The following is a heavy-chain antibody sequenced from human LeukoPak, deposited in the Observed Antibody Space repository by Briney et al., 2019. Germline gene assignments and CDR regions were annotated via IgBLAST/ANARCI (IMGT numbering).Heavy chain of an antibody. J-gene: IGHJ4*02. CDR2: IYWYDDK. CDR3: ARSNYYSSGTYYNDF. D-gene: IGHD3-10*01. Sequence: SGPTLVNPTQTLTLTCIFSDFSLSTTGVAVAWIRQPPGKALEWLALIYWYDDKRYSPSLKSRLTITKDTSKNHVVLTMTNMDPVDTATYYCARSNYYSSGTYYNDFWGQGTLVTVSS. V-gene: IGHV2-5*01. CDR1: DFSLSTTGVA.